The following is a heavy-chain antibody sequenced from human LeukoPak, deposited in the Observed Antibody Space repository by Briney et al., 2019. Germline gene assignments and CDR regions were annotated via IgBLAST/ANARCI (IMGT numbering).Heavy chain of an antibody. Sequence: GGSLRLSCAASGFTFTTYWMHWVRQAPGKGLVWVSHINSDGSITSYADFVKGRLTISRDNAKNTLYLQMNSLRAEDTAVYYCARRIYGYSSGWYFDYWGQGTLVTVSS. CDR2: INSDGSIT. V-gene: IGHV3-74*01. CDR3: ARRIYGYSSGWYFDY. CDR1: GFTFTTYW. J-gene: IGHJ4*02. D-gene: IGHD6-19*01.